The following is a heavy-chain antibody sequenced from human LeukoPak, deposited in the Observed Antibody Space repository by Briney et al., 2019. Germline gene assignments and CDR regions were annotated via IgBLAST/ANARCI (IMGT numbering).Heavy chain of an antibody. CDR2: IHSSGST. D-gene: IGHD3-22*01. J-gene: IGHJ3*01. Sequence: PSETLSLTCTVSGGSISNYYWSWIRQSAGKGLEWIGRIHSSGSTNFNPSLRSRVTMSADTSKHQFSLWLTSVTAADTALYYCARGSATMTQDSFDVWGLGTMVAVSS. V-gene: IGHV4-4*07. CDR3: ARGSATMTQDSFDV. CDR1: GGSISNYY.